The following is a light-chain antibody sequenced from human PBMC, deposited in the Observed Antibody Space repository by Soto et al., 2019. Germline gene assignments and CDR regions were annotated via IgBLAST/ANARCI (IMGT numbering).Light chain of an antibody. Sequence: EIGMRQSPATVSVSPGERATLSCRASQSISSKLGWYQQRPGQAPRLLIYGASTRATGIPARFSGSGSGTEFTLTISSLQSEDSAVYYCQQYNSWTTITFGQGTRLEIK. CDR3: QQYNSWTTIT. V-gene: IGKV3-15*01. J-gene: IGKJ5*01. CDR1: QSISSK. CDR2: GAS.